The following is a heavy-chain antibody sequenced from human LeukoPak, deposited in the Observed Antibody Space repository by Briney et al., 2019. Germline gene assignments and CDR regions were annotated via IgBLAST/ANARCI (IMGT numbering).Heavy chain of an antibody. J-gene: IGHJ6*03. V-gene: IGHV3-21*01. CDR1: GFTFSSYS. CDR3: ARDPYSGSYGNYYYYFMDV. D-gene: IGHD1-26*01. CDR2: ITSGSSYI. Sequence: GGSLRLSCSASGFTFSSYSMNWVRQAPGKGLEWVSSITSGSSYIYYADSVKGRFTISRDNAKNSLYLQMNSLRAEDTAVYYCARDPYSGSYGNYYYYFMDVWGKGTTVTISS.